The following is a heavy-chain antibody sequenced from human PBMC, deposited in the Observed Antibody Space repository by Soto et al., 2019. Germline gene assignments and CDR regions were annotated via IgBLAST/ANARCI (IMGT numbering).Heavy chain of an antibody. J-gene: IGHJ5*02. V-gene: IGHV3-21*01. D-gene: IGHD6-13*01. CDR3: ARDSGQQLVDWFDP. CDR2: ISSSSSYI. Sequence: PGGSLRLSCAASGFTFSSYSMNWVRQAPGKGLEWVSSISSSSSYIYYADSVKGRFTISRDNAKNSLYLQMNSLRAEDTVVYYCARDSGQQLVDWFDPWGQGTLVTVSS. CDR1: GFTFSSYS.